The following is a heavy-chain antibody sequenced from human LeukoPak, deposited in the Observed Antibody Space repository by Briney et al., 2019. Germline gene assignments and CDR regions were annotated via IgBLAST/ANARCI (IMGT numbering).Heavy chain of an antibody. Sequence: GGSLRLSCAASGFTFSDYYMTWIRQAPGKGLEWVSYISSSGSIIYYADSVKGRFIISRDNAKNSLYLQMNSLRAEDTAVYYCAREEYTSSSRAYYFDYWGQGTLVTVSS. V-gene: IGHV3-11*04. CDR2: ISSSGSII. J-gene: IGHJ4*02. CDR3: AREEYTSSSRAYYFDY. D-gene: IGHD6-6*01. CDR1: GFTFSDYY.